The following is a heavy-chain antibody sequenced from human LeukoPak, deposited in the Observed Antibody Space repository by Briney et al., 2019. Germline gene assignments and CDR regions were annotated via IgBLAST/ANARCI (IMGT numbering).Heavy chain of an antibody. J-gene: IGHJ4*02. D-gene: IGHD3-9*01. Sequence: PGGSLRLSCAASGFTFSSYGMHWVRQAPGKGLEWVAVIWYDGSNKYYADSVKGRFTISRDNSKNTLYLQMNSLRAEDTAVYYCTTGVLRYFDWSNWGQGTLVTVSS. CDR1: GFTFSSYG. V-gene: IGHV3-33*01. CDR2: IWYDGSNK. CDR3: TTGVLRYFDWSN.